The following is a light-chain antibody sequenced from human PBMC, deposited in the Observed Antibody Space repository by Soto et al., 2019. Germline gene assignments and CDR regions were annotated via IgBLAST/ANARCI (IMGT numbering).Light chain of an antibody. CDR2: DAS. CDR3: QQYDNLSLT. J-gene: IGKJ4*01. CDR1: QSISSY. V-gene: IGKV1-33*01. Sequence: DIQKTQSPSSLSASVGDRVTITCRASQSISSYLNWYQQKPGKAPKLLIYDASNLETGVPSRFSGSGSGTDFTFTISSLQPEDIATYYCQQYDNLSLTFGGGTKVDIK.